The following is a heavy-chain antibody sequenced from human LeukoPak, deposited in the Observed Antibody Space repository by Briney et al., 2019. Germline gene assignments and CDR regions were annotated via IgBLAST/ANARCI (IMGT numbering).Heavy chain of an antibody. CDR1: GFTFSSAW. V-gene: IGHV3-15*07. CDR2: IKSETDGGTT. J-gene: IGHJ6*02. Sequence: GGSLRLSCAASGFTFSSAWMNWVRQAPGKGLEWVGRIKSETDGGTTDYAAPMKGTFTISRDDSENTLYLQMNSLKTEDTAVYYCTRGWLVDYYYYGMDVWGQGTTVTVSS. D-gene: IGHD6-19*01. CDR3: TRGWLVDYYYYGMDV.